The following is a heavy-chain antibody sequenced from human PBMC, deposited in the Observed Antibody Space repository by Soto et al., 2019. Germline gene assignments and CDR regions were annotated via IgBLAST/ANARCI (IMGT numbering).Heavy chain of an antibody. CDR2: ITGSGGDS. J-gene: IGHJ4*02. CDR3: AKGSASSRPYYFDY. D-gene: IGHD2-2*01. V-gene: IGHV3-23*01. CDR1: GFSFSNYA. Sequence: PGGSLRLSCAASGFSFSNYAMGWVRQAPGKGLEWVSAITGSGGDSYHADSVKGRFTISRDNTENTLYLQMKSLRGEDTALYYCAKGSASSRPYYFDYWGQGTPVTVSS.